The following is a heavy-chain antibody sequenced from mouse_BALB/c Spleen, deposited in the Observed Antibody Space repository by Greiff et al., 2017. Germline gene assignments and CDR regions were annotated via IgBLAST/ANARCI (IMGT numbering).Heavy chain of an antibody. D-gene: IGHD2-4*01. CDR3: ARGEYDYENYAMDY. Sequence: VQLQQSGAELARPGASVKMSCKASGYTFTSYTMHWVKQRPGQGLEWIGYINPSSGYTNYNQKFKDKATLTADKSSSTAYMQLSSLTSEDSAVYYCARGEYDYENYAMDYWGQGTSVTVSS. CDR1: GYTFTSYT. CDR2: INPSSGYT. J-gene: IGHJ4*01. V-gene: IGHV1-4*01.